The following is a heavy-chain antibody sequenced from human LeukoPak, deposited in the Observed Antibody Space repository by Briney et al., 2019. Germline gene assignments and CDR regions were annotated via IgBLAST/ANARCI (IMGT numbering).Heavy chain of an antibody. CDR2: ISVYNGNT. V-gene: IGHV1-18*01. CDR3: ARDGCRYFVSGSYYVGSWFDP. Sequence: ASVKVSCKASGYTFTNYGISWVRQAPGQGLEWMGWISVYNGNTNYAQKLQGRVTMTTDTSTSTAYMELRSVRSDDTAVYYCARDGCRYFVSGSYYVGSWFDPWGQGTPVTVSS. CDR1: GYTFTNYG. D-gene: IGHD3-10*01. J-gene: IGHJ5*02.